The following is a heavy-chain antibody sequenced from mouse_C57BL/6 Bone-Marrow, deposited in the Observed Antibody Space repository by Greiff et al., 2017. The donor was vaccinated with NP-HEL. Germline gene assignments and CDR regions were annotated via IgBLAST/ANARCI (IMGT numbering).Heavy chain of an antibody. CDR2: INPYNGGT. D-gene: IGHD1-1*02. CDR1: GYTFTDYY. V-gene: IGHV1-19*01. CDR3: ARGPLFDYGAMDY. Sequence: VQLQQSGPVLVKPGASVKMSCKASGYTFTDYYMNWVKQSHGKILEWIGVINPYNGGTSYNQKFKGKATLTVDKSSSTAYMELNSLTSEDSAVYYCARGPLFDYGAMDYWGQGTSVTVSS. J-gene: IGHJ4*01.